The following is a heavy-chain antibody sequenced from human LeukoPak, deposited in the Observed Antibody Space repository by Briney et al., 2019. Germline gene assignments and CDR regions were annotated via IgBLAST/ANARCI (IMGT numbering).Heavy chain of an antibody. CDR3: ARGGRHIVVVTAIRPLDY. J-gene: IGHJ4*02. D-gene: IGHD2-21*02. Sequence: SEALSLTCTVSGGSISYYYWSWIRQPPGKGLEWIGEINHSGSTNYNPSLKSRVTISVDTSKNQFSLKLSSVTAADTAVYYCARGGRHIVVVTAIRPLDYWGQGTLVTVSS. CDR1: GGSISYYY. CDR2: INHSGST. V-gene: IGHV4-34*01.